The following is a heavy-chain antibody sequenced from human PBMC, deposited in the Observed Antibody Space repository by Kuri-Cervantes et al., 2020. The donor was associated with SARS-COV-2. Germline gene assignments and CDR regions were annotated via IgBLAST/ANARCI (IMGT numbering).Heavy chain of an antibody. D-gene: IGHD5-24*01. Sequence: ASVKVSCKASGYTFITYGISWVRQAPGQGLEWLGWISVWNRNTDYAQKVQGRVTMTTDTSTSTAYMELRSLRSDDTAVYFWARGYKSHFDYWGQGTLVTVSS. CDR2: ISVWNRNT. CDR3: ARGYKSHFDY. CDR1: GYTFITYG. V-gene: IGHV1-18*04. J-gene: IGHJ4*02.